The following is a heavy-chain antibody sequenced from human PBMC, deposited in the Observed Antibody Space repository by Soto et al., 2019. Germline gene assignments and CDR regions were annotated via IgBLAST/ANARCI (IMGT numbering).Heavy chain of an antibody. J-gene: IGHJ4*02. CDR2: INSDGSST. CDR1: GFSFGSYW. V-gene: IGHV3-74*01. CDR3: VSEGY. Sequence: EVQLVESGGGLVQPGGSLRLSCAASGFSFGSYWMHWVRQTPGKGLVWVSLINSDGSSTNYADSVKGRFTIARDNAKKTLYLQMNSLRADDTAVYYGVSEGYWGQGTLVTVSA.